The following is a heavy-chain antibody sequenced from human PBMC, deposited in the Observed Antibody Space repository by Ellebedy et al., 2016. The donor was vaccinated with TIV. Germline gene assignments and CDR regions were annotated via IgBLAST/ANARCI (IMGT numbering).Heavy chain of an antibody. V-gene: IGHV7-4-1*02. CDR3: ARSLRGSYYGDWFDP. J-gene: IGHJ5*02. CDR1: GYTFTSYA. Sequence: AASVKVSCKASGYTFTSYAMNWVRQAPGQGLEWMGWINTNTGNPTYAQGFPGRVVFSLDTSVSTAYLQISSLKAEDTAVYYCARSLRGSYYGDWFDPWGQGTLVTVSS. CDR2: INTNTGNP. D-gene: IGHD1-26*01.